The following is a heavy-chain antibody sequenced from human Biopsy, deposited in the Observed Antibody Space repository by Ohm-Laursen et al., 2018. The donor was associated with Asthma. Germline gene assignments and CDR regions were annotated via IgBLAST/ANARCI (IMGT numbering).Heavy chain of an antibody. J-gene: IGHJ4*02. Sequence: SQTLSLTCAVSGGSINSGGYSWTWIRQPPGKGLEWIGYIYHRDTTYYNPSLKSRVTISLDGSKNQFSLKLSSVTAADTAVYYCARGRSGDWLYYFDYWGQGALVTVPS. CDR1: GGSINSGGYS. CDR3: ARGRSGDWLYYFDY. D-gene: IGHD2-21*01. CDR2: IYHRDTT. V-gene: IGHV4-30-2*01.